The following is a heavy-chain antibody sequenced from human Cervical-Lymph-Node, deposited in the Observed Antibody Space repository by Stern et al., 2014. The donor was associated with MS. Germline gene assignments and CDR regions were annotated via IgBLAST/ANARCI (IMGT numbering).Heavy chain of an antibody. CDR3: TKDTYGPEDY. D-gene: IGHD3-10*01. J-gene: IGHJ4*02. CDR2: INRDGTTI. Sequence: EVQLVESGGGLVQLGGSLRLSCVASGFTFRNYWMHWVRQGPGEGLVWVARINRDGTTITYADSVKGRFTISRDNAKNTLYLQMNSLRVEDTAVYYCTKDTYGPEDYWGQGTSVTVSS. CDR1: GFTFRNYW. V-gene: IGHV3-74*01.